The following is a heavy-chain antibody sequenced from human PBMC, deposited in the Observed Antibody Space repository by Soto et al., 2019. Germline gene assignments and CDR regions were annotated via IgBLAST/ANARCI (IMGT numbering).Heavy chain of an antibody. CDR2: VNPSGGSA. V-gene: IGHV1-46*01. D-gene: IGHD2-15*01. Sequence: ASVKVSCKTSGYIFTAYSMHWVRQAPGQGLEWMGVVNPSGGSAHYAQSFEGRVTLTRDTSTSTFYMELSSLRSEDTAVYYCARYENCRGGTCYSEYFHHWGQRTLGTVSS. CDR1: GYIFTAYS. CDR3: ARYENCRGGTCYSEYFHH. J-gene: IGHJ1*01.